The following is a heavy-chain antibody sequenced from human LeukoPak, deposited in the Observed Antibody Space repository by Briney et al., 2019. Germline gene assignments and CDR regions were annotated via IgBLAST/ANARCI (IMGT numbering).Heavy chain of an antibody. D-gene: IGHD2-21*02. CDR3: AKDTSRCGGDCPGYFDD. V-gene: IGHV3-23*01. Sequence: GGSLRLSCAASGFTFSSYAMSWVRQAPGKGLEWVSAISGSGGSTYYADSVKGRFTISRDNSKNTLYLQMNSLRAEDTAVYYCAKDTSRCGGDCPGYFDDWGQGILVTVSS. CDR2: ISGSGGST. CDR1: GFTFSSYA. J-gene: IGHJ4*02.